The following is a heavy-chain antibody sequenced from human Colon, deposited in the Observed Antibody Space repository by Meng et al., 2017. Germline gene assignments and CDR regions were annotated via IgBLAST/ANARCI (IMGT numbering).Heavy chain of an antibody. V-gene: IGHV4-38-2*01. CDR2: VYHSGST. CDR3: GRVSAVAGSTPVDY. CDR1: GYSISSGYY. J-gene: IGHJ4*01. Sequence: SETLSLTCAVSGYSISSGYYWGWIRQPPGKGLEWIGTVYHSGSTYYNPSLKSRVTISGDLSRNHFSFTLTAVTAADTALYYCGRVSAVAGSTPVDYWGHGTLATVSS. D-gene: IGHD6-19*01.